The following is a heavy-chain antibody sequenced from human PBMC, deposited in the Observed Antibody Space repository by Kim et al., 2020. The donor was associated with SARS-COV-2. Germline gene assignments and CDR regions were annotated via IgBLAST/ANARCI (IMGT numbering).Heavy chain of an antibody. V-gene: IGHV3-23*01. Sequence: GGSLRLSCAASGFTFNNYGMSWVRQAPGKGLEWVSTISGSGGNTDYADSVKGRFTISRVNSKNTLYLQMNSLRVEDTALYYCAKAWELPDSWGQGTLVTVSS. CDR2: ISGSGGNT. CDR3: AKAWELPDS. CDR1: GFTFNNYG. J-gene: IGHJ4*02. D-gene: IGHD1-26*01.